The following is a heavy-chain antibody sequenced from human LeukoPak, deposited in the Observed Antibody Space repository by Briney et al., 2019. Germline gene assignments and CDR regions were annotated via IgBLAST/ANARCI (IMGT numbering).Heavy chain of an antibody. Sequence: PGGSLRLSCASSGFTLSKHPMYWVRQAPGKGLEWVSSLSDTGDSRHYADSVKGRFTISRDSARSALYLQMNSLRAEDTAVYCCARDAIVATIPNDYWGQGTPVTVSS. V-gene: IGHV3-23*01. CDR1: GFTLSKHP. J-gene: IGHJ4*02. CDR3: ARDAIVATIPNDY. D-gene: IGHD5-12*01. CDR2: LSDTGDSR.